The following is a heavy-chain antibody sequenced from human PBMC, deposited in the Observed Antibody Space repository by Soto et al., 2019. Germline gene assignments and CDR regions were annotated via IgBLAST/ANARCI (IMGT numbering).Heavy chain of an antibody. J-gene: IGHJ4*02. V-gene: IGHV4-31*03. D-gene: IGHD3-16*01. Sequence: NPSETLSLTCTVSGDSMATGGHYYNWIRQVPGKGLEWIGYVYYSGATHYTPSLRARATISRDTSKSQFSLRLISVTAADTALYYCARDKDLQPTVWGFWGQGIQVTVSS. CDR1: GDSMATGGHY. CDR2: VYYSGAT. CDR3: ARDKDLQPTVWGF.